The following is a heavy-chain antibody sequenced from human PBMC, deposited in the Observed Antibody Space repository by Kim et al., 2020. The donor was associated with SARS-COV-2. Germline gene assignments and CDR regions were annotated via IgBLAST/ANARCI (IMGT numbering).Heavy chain of an antibody. D-gene: IGHD3-3*01. CDR1: GYTFTSYG. J-gene: IGHJ6*03. Sequence: ASVKVSCKASGYTFTSYGISWVRQAPGQGLEWMGWISAYNGNTNYAQKLQGRVTMTTDTSTSTAYMELRSLRSDDTAVYYCAREANSRITIFGVVTLPYYYYYMDVWGKGTTVTVSS. V-gene: IGHV1-18*01. CDR3: AREANSRITIFGVVTLPYYYYYMDV. CDR2: ISAYNGNT.